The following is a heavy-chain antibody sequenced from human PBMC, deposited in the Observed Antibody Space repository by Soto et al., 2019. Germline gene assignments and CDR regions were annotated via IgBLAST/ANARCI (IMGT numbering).Heavy chain of an antibody. Sequence: QVQLVQSGAEVKKPGSSVKVSCKASGGTFSSYTISWVRQAPGQGLEWMGRIIPILSIANYAQKFQGRVTITADKSTSTAYMELSSLRSEDTAVYYCAVRYCSGGSCSPFDYWGQGTLVTVSS. D-gene: IGHD2-15*01. CDR1: GGTFSSYT. CDR3: AVRYCSGGSCSPFDY. V-gene: IGHV1-69*02. CDR2: IIPILSIA. J-gene: IGHJ4*02.